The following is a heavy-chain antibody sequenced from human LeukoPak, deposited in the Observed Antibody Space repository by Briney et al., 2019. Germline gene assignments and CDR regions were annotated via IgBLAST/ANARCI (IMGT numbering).Heavy chain of an antibody. V-gene: IGHV1-8*01. D-gene: IGHD2-21*01. CDR2: MNPNSGNT. CDR3: ARGLFCCSRFQGSFGH. CDR1: GYTFTSYD. J-gene: IGHJ4*02. Sequence: VASVKVSCKAPGYTFTSYDINWVRQATGQGLEWMGWMNPNSGNTGYAQKFQGRVTMTRNTSISTAYMELSSLRSEDTAVYYCARGLFCCSRFQGSFGHWGQGTLVTVSS.